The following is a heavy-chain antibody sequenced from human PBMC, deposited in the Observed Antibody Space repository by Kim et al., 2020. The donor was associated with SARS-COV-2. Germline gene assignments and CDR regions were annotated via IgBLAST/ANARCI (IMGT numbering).Heavy chain of an antibody. Sequence: SSSTVYYADSVKGRFTISRDNAKNSLYLQMNSLRAEDTAVYYCARGGGDYWGQGTLVTVSS. V-gene: IGHV3-48*04. J-gene: IGHJ4*02. CDR2: SSSTV. CDR3: ARGGGDY. D-gene: IGHD1-26*01.